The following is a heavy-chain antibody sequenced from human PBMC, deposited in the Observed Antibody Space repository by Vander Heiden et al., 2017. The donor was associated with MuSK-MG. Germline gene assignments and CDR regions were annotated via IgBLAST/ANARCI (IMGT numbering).Heavy chain of an antibody. CDR2: IKHSGST. Sequence: QVQLQQWGAGLLKPSETLSLTCAVYGGSFSGYYWSWIRQPPGKGLEWIGEIKHSGSTNYNPSLKSRVTISVDTSKNQFSLKLSSVTAADTAVYYCARVIVPAAPMDYYYYMDVWGKGTTVTVSS. D-gene: IGHD2-2*01. J-gene: IGHJ6*03. V-gene: IGHV4-34*01. CDR1: GGSFSGYY. CDR3: ARVIVPAAPMDYYYYMDV.